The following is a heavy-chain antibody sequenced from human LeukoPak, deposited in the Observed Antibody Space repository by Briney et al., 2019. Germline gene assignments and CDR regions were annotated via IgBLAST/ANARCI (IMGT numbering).Heavy chain of an antibody. CDR2: INHSGST. D-gene: IGHD3-9*01. J-gene: IGHJ2*01. CDR1: GGSFSGYY. CDR3: STGGILTGFYGWYFDL. V-gene: IGHV4-34*01. Sequence: SETLSLTCAVYGGSFSGYYWSWIRQPPGKGLEWIGEINHSGSTNYNPSLKSRVTISVDTSKNQFSLKLSSVTAADTAVYYCSTGGILTGFYGWYFDLWGRGTLVTVSS.